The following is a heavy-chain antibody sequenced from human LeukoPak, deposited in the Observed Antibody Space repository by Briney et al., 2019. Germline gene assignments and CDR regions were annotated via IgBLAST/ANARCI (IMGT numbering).Heavy chain of an antibody. D-gene: IGHD3-22*01. J-gene: IGHJ4*02. CDR3: AKEPLYYDTSGYYPAQPYDY. CDR1: GFTFSSYA. CDR2: ISGSGGST. V-gene: IGHV3-23*01. Sequence: GGSLRLSCAASGFTFSSYAMSWVRQAPGKGLERVSGISGSGGSTYYADSVKGRFTISRDNSKNTLYLQMNSLRAEDTAVYYCAKEPLYYDTSGYYPAQPYDYWGQGTLVTVSS.